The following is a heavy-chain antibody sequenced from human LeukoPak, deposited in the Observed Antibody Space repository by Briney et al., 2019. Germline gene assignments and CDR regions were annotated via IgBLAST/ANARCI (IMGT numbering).Heavy chain of an antibody. CDR3: ARDLGYSYGYDDY. V-gene: IGHV1-69*04. J-gene: IGHJ4*02. Sequence: SVKVSCKASGGTFSSYAISWVRQAPGQGLEWVGRIIPILGIANYAQKFQGRVTITADKSTSTAYMELSSLRSEDTAVYYCARDLGYSYGYDDYWGQGTLVTVSS. CDR2: IIPILGIA. D-gene: IGHD5-18*01. CDR1: GGTFSSYA.